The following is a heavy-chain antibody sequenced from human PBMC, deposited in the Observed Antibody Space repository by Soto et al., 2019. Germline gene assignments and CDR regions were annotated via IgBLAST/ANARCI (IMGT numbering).Heavy chain of an antibody. V-gene: IGHV4-34*01. D-gene: IGHD3-10*01. CDR3: ARGPYYYGSGSYLYYYYGMDV. CDR2: INHSGST. J-gene: IGHJ6*02. Sequence: QVQLQQWGAGLLKPSETLSLTCAVYGGSFSGYYWSWIRQPPGKGLEWIGEINHSGSTNYNPSLKSRVTISVDTSKNQCSLKLSSVTAADTAVYYCARGPYYYGSGSYLYYYYGMDVWGQGTTVTVSS. CDR1: GGSFSGYY.